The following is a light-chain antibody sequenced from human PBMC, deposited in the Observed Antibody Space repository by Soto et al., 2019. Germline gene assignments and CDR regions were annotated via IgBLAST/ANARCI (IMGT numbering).Light chain of an antibody. V-gene: IGKV3-20*01. CDR2: GAS. CDR1: QSVSSSY. J-gene: IGKJ2*01. CDR3: QQYGSSPYA. Sequence: EIVLTQSPGTLSLSPGERATLSCRASQSVSSSYLAWYQQKPGQAPMLLIYGASNRATGIPDRFSGSGSGTDFTLTISRLESEDFAIYYCQQYGSSPYAFGQGTKLEIK.